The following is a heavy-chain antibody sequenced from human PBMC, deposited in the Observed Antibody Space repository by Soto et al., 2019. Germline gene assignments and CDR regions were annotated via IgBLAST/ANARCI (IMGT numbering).Heavy chain of an antibody. D-gene: IGHD3-10*01. V-gene: IGHV3-9*01. J-gene: IGHJ4*02. Sequence: GGSLRLSCAASGFTFDDYAMHWVRQAPGKGLEWVSGISWNSGSIGYADSVKGRFTISRDNAKNSLYLQMNSLRAEDTALYYCAKNSAGEDYFDYWGQGTLVTVSS. CDR2: ISWNSGSI. CDR1: GFTFDDYA. CDR3: AKNSAGEDYFDY.